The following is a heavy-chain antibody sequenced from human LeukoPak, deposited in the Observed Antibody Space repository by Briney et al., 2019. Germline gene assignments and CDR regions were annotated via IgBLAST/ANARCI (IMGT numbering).Heavy chain of an antibody. CDR2: IYTSGST. Sequence: PSQTLSLTCTVSGGSINSGRYYWSWIRQPAGKGLEWIGRIYTSGSTNYNPSLKSRVTISVDTSKNQFSLKLNSVTAADTAVYFCARGRVSSSTWYSTYYYYFYMDVWGKGTTVTVSS. V-gene: IGHV4-61*02. D-gene: IGHD6-13*01. J-gene: IGHJ6*03. CDR3: ARGRVSSSTWYSTYYYYFYMDV. CDR1: GGSINSGRYY.